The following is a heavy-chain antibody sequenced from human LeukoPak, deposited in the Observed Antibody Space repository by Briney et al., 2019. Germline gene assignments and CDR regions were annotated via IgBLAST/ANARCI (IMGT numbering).Heavy chain of an antibody. CDR3: ATDPPGTAQFDY. CDR1: GYTLTELS. Sequence: ASVKVSCKVSGYTLTELSMHWVRQAPGKGLEWMGGFDPEDGETIYAQKFQGRVTMTEDTSTDTAYMELSSLRSEDTAVYYCATDPPGTAQFDYWGQGTPVTVSS. D-gene: IGHD6-25*01. CDR2: FDPEDGET. J-gene: IGHJ4*02. V-gene: IGHV1-24*01.